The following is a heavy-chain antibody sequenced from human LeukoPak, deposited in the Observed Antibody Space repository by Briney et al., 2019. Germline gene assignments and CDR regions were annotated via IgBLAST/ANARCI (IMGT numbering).Heavy chain of an antibody. Sequence: GASVKVSCKASGYTFTSYYMHWVRQAPGQGLEWMGIINPSGGSTIYAQKFQGRVTMTRDTSTSTVYMELSSLRSEDTAVYYCARDKVNDILTGYYLQQYYYYGMDVWGQGTTVTVSS. CDR1: GYTFTSYY. V-gene: IGHV1-46*01. D-gene: IGHD3-9*01. CDR2: INPSGGST. CDR3: ARDKVNDILTGYYLQQYYYYGMDV. J-gene: IGHJ6*02.